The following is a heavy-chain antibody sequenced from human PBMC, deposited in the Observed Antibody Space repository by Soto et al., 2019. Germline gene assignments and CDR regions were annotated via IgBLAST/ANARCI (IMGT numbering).Heavy chain of an antibody. Sequence: QVQLVESGGGVVQPGRSLRLSCAASGFTFSSYAMHWVRQSPGKGLEWVAVISYDGSNKYYADSVKGRFTISRDNSKNTLYLQMNSLRAEDTAVYYCARDHYGDYVGSSDYWGQGTLVTVSS. CDR3: ARDHYGDYVGSSDY. J-gene: IGHJ4*02. V-gene: IGHV3-30-3*01. CDR1: GFTFSSYA. D-gene: IGHD4-17*01. CDR2: ISYDGSNK.